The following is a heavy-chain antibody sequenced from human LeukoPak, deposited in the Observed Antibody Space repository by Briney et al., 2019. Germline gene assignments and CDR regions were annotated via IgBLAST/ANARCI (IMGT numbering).Heavy chain of an antibody. Sequence: SETLSLTCTVSGGSISSSSYYWGWIRQPPGKGLEWIGSIYYSGSTNYNPSLKSRVTISVDTSKNQFSLKLSSVTAADTAVYYCAGAKWELLLWGQGTLVTVSS. CDR1: GGSISSSSYY. J-gene: IGHJ4*02. CDR3: AGAKWELLL. CDR2: IYYSGST. D-gene: IGHD1-26*01. V-gene: IGHV4-39*07.